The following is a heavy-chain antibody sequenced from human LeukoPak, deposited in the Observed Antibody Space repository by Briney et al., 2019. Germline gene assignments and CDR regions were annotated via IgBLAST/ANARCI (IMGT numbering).Heavy chain of an antibody. V-gene: IGHV3-20*04. J-gene: IGHJ4*02. CDR2: INWNGGST. CDR3: ARDRMYYDILTGYYTQVDRYFDY. CDR1: GFTFDDYG. D-gene: IGHD3-9*01. Sequence: GGSLRLSCAASGFTFDDYGMSWVRHAPGKGLEWVSGINWNGGSTGYADSVKGRFTISRDNAKNSLYLQMNSLRAEDTALYYCARDRMYYDILTGYYTQVDRYFDYWGQGTLVTVSS.